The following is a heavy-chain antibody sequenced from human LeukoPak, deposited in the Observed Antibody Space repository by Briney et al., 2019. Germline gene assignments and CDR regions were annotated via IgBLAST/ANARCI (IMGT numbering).Heavy chain of an antibody. J-gene: IGHJ4*02. CDR3: ARGVRVNDFWSGYSRDYFDY. CDR2: INHSGRT. Sequence: SETLSLTCAVYGGSFSGYYWRWIRQPPGKGLEWIGEINHSGRTNYNPSLKSRVTISVDTSKNQFSLKLSSVTAADTAVYYCARGVRVNDFWSGYSRDYFDYWGQGTLVTVSS. CDR1: GGSFSGYY. D-gene: IGHD3-3*01. V-gene: IGHV4-34*01.